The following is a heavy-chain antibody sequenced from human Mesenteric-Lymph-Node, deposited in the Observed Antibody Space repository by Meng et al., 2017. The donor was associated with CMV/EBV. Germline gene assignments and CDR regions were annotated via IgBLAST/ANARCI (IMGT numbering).Heavy chain of an antibody. D-gene: IGHD3-3*01. J-gene: IGHJ4*02. Sequence: GESLKISCAASGFMFSRYAMTWVRQAPGKGLEWVSTIQGGNTNTYYADRVKGRFTISRDNSRSTLFLQMTSLRAEDTATYFCARYYDFWGGSSNVYFFDYWGPGILVTVSS. CDR2: IQGGNTNT. CDR3: ARYYDFWGGSSNVYFFDY. V-gene: IGHV3-23*03. CDR1: GFMFSRYA.